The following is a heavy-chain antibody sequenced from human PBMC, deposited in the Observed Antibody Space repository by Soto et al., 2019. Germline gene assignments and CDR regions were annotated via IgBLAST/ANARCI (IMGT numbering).Heavy chain of an antibody. CDR2: ISGSGSST. D-gene: IGHD2-15*01. CDR1: GFTFSTSG. V-gene: IGHV3-23*01. J-gene: IGHJ4*02. CDR3: AKGTLCSGGSCYSGLLDY. Sequence: EVQLLESGGGLVQPGGSLRLSCAASGFTFSTSGMSWVRQAPGKGLEWVSAISGSGSSTYYADSVKGRFTISRDNSKNTLYLQMNSLRAEDTAVYYRAKGTLCSGGSCYSGLLDYWGQGTLVTVSS.